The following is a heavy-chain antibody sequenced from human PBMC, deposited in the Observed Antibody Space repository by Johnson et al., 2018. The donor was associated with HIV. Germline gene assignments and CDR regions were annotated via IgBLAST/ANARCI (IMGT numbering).Heavy chain of an antibody. V-gene: IGHV3-66*01. CDR1: AFTVSSNH. J-gene: IGHJ3*01. Sequence: VQLVESGGGLVQPGGSLRLSCAASAFTVSSNHMTWVRQAPGKGLEWVSVIHSGGSTNYADSVKGRFTISRDNFKNTLYLQMNSLRVEDTALYYCARDRRNYYDSSGYPDYDAFDVWGRGTMVTVSS. D-gene: IGHD3-22*01. CDR2: IHSGGST. CDR3: ARDRRNYYDSSGYPDYDAFDV.